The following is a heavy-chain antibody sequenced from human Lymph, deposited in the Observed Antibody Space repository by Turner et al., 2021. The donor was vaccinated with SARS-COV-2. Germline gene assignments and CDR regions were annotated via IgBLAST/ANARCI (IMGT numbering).Heavy chain of an antibody. Sequence: QVQQVQSGAEVTKPGASVQVSCMASVYTFTRYDISWVRQASGQGLEWMRWMDPTSGNTGYAQKFQSRVTMTRNTSISTAYMELSSVRSEDTAVYYCARATRWTVWFDPWGQGTLVTVSS. CDR2: MDPTSGNT. CDR1: VYTFTRYD. D-gene: IGHD2-15*01. V-gene: IGHV1-8*01. CDR3: ARATRWTVWFDP. J-gene: IGHJ5*02.